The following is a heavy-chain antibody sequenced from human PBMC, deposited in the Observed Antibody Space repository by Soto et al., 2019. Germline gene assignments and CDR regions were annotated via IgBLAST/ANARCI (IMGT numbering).Heavy chain of an antibody. J-gene: IGHJ6*02. CDR1: GFTFSGYG. V-gene: IGHV3-30*18. D-gene: IGHD5-18*01. CDR3: AKDKGPYSYGPYGMDV. CDR2: ISYDGSNK. Sequence: QVQLVESGGGVVQPGRSLRLSCAASGFTFSGYGMHWVRQAPGKVLEWGALISYDGSNKYYADSVKGRFTISRDNSKNTLYLQMNSLRAEDAAVYYCAKDKGPYSYGPYGMDVWGQGTTVTVSS.